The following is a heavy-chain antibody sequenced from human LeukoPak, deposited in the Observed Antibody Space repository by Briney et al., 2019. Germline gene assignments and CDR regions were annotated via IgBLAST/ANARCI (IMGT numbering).Heavy chain of an antibody. Sequence: GGSLRLSCAASGFTFSSYSMNWVRQAPGKGLEWVSSISSSSSYIYYADSVKGRFTISRDNSRSTLFLQMNSLRAEDTAVYYCAKKLVMGPTGGFDPWGQGTLVTVSS. CDR3: AKKLVMGPTGGFDP. J-gene: IGHJ5*02. CDR2: ISSSSSYI. D-gene: IGHD1-26*01. V-gene: IGHV3-21*04. CDR1: GFTFSSYS.